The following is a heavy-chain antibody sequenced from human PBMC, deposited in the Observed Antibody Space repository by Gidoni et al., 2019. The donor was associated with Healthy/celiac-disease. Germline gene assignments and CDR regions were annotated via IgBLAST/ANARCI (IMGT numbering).Heavy chain of an antibody. CDR1: GYPFTSYD. Sequence: QVQLVQSGAEVKKPGASVKVSCKASGYPFTSYDINWLRPATGPGLEWMGWMNPNSGNTGYAQKCQGRVTMTRNTSISTAYMELSSLRSEDTAVYYCARENVLLWFGELYKGSYGMDVWGQGTTVTISS. CDR2: MNPNSGNT. D-gene: IGHD3-10*01. V-gene: IGHV1-8*01. CDR3: ARENVLLWFGELYKGSYGMDV. J-gene: IGHJ6*02.